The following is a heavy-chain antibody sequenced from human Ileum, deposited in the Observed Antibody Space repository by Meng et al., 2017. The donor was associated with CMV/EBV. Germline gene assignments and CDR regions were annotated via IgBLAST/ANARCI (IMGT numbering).Heavy chain of an antibody. CDR1: GGSFSGYY. V-gene: IGHV4-34*01. J-gene: IGHJ4*02. Sequence: QVQIQEWGAGLLKPSETLSLTCAVYGGSFSGYYWSWIRQVPGKGLEWIGEFNHYGSTNYNPSLKSRVTISVDTSKNQFSLNLSSVTAADTAVYYCASGKSNLKYWGQGTLVTVSS. CDR2: FNHYGST. CDR3: ASGKSNLKY. D-gene: IGHD4-11*01.